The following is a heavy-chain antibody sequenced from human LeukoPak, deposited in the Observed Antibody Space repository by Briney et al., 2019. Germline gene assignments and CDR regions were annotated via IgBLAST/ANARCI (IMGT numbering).Heavy chain of an antibody. J-gene: IGHJ4*02. Sequence: GGSLRLSCAASGFTSSSYAMSWVRQAPGKGLEWVSAITAGGGNTYYADSVKGRLTISRDNSKNMLYLQMNSLRAEDTAVYYCAKRLVYSSSWYYFDYWGQGTLVTVSS. V-gene: IGHV3-23*01. CDR2: ITAGGGNT. D-gene: IGHD6-13*01. CDR1: GFTSSSYA. CDR3: AKRLVYSSSWYYFDY.